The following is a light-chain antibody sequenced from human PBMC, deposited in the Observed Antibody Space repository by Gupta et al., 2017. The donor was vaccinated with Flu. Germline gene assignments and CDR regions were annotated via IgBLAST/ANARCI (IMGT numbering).Light chain of an antibody. CDR2: GAS. V-gene: IGKV3-15*01. CDR3: QQYSHWPPLT. J-gene: IGKJ4*01. Sequence: ASLSASLGERATLSCRASQSVGDDLAWYQHKPGQAPRLLIYGASTRASGVPDRFSGSGSGTEFILTITSLQSEDSGAYYCQQYSHWPPLTFGGGTKVEI. CDR1: QSVGDD.